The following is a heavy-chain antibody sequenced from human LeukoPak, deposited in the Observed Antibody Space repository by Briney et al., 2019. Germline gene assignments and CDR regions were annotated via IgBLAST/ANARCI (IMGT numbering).Heavy chain of an antibody. CDR1: GDSVSSNNYY. V-gene: IGHV4-39*07. Sequence: SETLSLTCSVSGDSVSSNNYYWGWIRQPPGKGLEWIGSINHSEKTFYNPSLKSRVTISVDTSNNQFSLKLSSVTAADTAVYYCARVAYCSGGSCYDYWGQGTLVTVSS. D-gene: IGHD2-15*01. CDR3: ARVAYCSGGSCYDY. J-gene: IGHJ4*02. CDR2: INHSEKT.